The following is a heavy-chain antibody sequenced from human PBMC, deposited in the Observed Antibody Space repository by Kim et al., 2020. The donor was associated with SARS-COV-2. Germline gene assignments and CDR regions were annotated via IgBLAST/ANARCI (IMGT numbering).Heavy chain of an antibody. CDR3: ARESRAKGAFDI. Sequence: YSDSVKGRLTISRKTAKNSLYLQMNSLRAGDTAVYYCARESRAKGAFDIWGQGTIVTVSS. J-gene: IGHJ3*02. D-gene: IGHD2-15*01. V-gene: IGHV3-13*01.